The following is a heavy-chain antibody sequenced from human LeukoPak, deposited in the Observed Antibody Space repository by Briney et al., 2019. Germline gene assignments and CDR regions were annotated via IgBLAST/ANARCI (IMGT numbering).Heavy chain of an antibody. Sequence: ETLSLTCAVYRGSFSGYYWSWIRQPPGKGLEWIGEINHSGSTNYNPSLKSRVTISVDTSKNQFSLKLSPVTAADTAVYYCARGRTSGLWYLHLWGRGTLVTVSS. CDR2: INHSGST. J-gene: IGHJ2*01. CDR3: ARGRTSGLWYLHL. V-gene: IGHV4-34*01. CDR1: RGSFSGYY. D-gene: IGHD3-3*01.